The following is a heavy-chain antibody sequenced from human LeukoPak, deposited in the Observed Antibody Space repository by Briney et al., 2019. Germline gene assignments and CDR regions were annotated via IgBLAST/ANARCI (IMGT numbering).Heavy chain of an antibody. J-gene: IGHJ4*02. CDR3: ARDVGGLWFGEQNSGY. V-gene: IGHV1-69*04. Sequence: SVKVSCKASGGTFSSYTISLVRQAPGPGLEWMGRIIPILGIANYAQKFQGRVTITADKSTSTAYMELSSLRSEDTAVYYCARDVGGLWFGEQNSGYWGQGTLVTVSS. CDR1: GGTFSSYT. CDR2: IIPILGIA. D-gene: IGHD3-10*01.